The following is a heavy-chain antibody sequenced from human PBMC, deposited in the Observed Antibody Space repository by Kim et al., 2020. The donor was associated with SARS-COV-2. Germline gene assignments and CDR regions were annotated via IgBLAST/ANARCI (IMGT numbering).Heavy chain of an antibody. J-gene: IGHJ4*02. CDR2: T. CDR3: VKGAWLDY. V-gene: IGHV3-23*01. Sequence: TYDAESVEGWFNVSRDSARNTLYLQMKSLRSDDTAIYYCVKGAWLDYWGPGTLVTVSS. D-gene: IGHD5-12*01.